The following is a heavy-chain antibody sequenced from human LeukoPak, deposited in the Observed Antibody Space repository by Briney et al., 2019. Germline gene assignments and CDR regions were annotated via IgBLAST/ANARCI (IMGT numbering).Heavy chain of an antibody. V-gene: IGHV4-59*01. CDR1: GGSISSYY. J-gene: IGHJ5*02. CDR3: ARGGDSSGWYGGFDP. Sequence: SETLSLTCTVSGGSISSYYWSWIRQPPGKGLEWIGYIYYSGSTNYNPSLKSRVTISVDTSKNQFSLKLSSVTAADTAVYHCARGGDSSGWYGGFDPWGQGTLVTVSS. D-gene: IGHD6-19*01. CDR2: IYYSGST.